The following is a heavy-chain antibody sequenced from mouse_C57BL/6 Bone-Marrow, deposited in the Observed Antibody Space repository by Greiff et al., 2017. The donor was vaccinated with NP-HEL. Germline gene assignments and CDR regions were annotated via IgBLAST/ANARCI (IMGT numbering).Heavy chain of an antibody. J-gene: IGHJ3*01. CDR3: SKSPNLLLRWGCAY. CDR2: IWRGGST. Sequence: VQLQQSGPGLVQPSQSLSITCTVSGFSLTSYGVHWVRQSPGKGLEWLGAIWRGGSTDYNAAFMSRLSITKDNSTSQVFFKMTSLQADDPAIYYCSKSPNLLLRWGCAYWGQGTLVTVSA. D-gene: IGHD1-1*01. V-gene: IGHV2-5*01. CDR1: GFSLTSYG.